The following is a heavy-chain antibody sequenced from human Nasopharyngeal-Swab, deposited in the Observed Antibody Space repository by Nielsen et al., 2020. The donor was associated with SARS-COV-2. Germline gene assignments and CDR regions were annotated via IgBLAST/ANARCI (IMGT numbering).Heavy chain of an antibody. Sequence: KDSCKGSGYSFTSYWIAWVRQMPGKGLEWMGLIYPSDSETRYSPSFEGQVTISADKSISTAYLQWSSLKASDTAMYYCARGWYSGPDYWGQGTLVTVSS. CDR3: ARGWYSGPDY. CDR2: IYPSDSET. D-gene: IGHD6-19*01. J-gene: IGHJ4*02. V-gene: IGHV5-51*01. CDR1: GYSFTSYW.